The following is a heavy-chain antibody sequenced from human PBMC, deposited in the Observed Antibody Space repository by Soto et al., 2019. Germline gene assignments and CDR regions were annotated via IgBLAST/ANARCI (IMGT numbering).Heavy chain of an antibody. V-gene: IGHV3-74*01. CDR3: ARGVKGYYAVDV. CDR1: GFTFTTYW. CDR2: IKFDGATT. J-gene: IGHJ6*02. Sequence: EVQLVESGGGLVQPGGSLRLSCAASGFTFTTYWMHWVRQAPGKGLVWVSRIKFDGATTNYADSVKGRFTISRDNAKNTVYLQMNSLTAEDTAVYYCARGVKGYYAVDVWGQGTTVTVSS. D-gene: IGHD6-13*01.